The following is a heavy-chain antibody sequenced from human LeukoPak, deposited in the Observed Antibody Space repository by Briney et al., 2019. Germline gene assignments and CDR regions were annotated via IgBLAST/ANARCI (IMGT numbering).Heavy chain of an antibody. CDR1: GGSISSYY. V-gene: IGHV4-59*03. Sequence: SETLSLTCTVSGGSISSYYWSWIRQPPGKGLEWIGYIYNSGSTNYSPSLKSRVTISGDMSKNQFSLKLSSVTAADTAVYYCATTKVLLHPWDVWGKGTTVTVSS. CDR2: IYNSGST. D-gene: IGHD3-10*01. CDR3: ATTKVLLHPWDV. J-gene: IGHJ6*04.